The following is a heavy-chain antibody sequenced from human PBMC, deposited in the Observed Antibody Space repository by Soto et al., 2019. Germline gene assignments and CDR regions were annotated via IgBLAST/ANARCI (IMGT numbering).Heavy chain of an antibody. J-gene: IGHJ5*02. V-gene: IGHV1-3*01. Sequence: QVQLVQSGAEVKKPGASVKVSCKASGYTFTSNAMHWVRQAPGQRLEWMGWINAGNGNTKYSRKFQGRVTITRDTSASTAYMELSSLRSEDTAVYYCARPYGSSWDWFDPWGQGTLVTVSS. D-gene: IGHD3-10*01. CDR2: INAGNGNT. CDR1: GYTFTSNA. CDR3: ARPYGSSWDWFDP.